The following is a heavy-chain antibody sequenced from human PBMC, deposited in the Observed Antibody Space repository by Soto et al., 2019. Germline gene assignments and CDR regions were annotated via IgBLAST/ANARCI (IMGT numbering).Heavy chain of an antibody. J-gene: IGHJ5*02. V-gene: IGHV4-4*07. CDR3: VRDGTKTLRDWFDP. Sequence: PSETLSLTCTVSGASISGFYWSWIRKSAGKGLEWIGRIYATGTTDYNPSLKSRVMMSVDTSKKQFSLKLRSVTAADTTVYYCVRDGTKTLRDWFDPWGQGISVTVSS. CDR1: GASISGFY. D-gene: IGHD1-1*01. CDR2: IYATGTT.